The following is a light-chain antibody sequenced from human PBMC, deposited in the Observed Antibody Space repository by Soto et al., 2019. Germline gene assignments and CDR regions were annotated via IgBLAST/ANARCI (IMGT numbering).Light chain of an antibody. Sequence: IVMTQSPATLSVSPGERATLSCRAGQTIYSNVAWYQQRPGQAPMLLISGASSRATGIPDRFSGSGSATDFTLTISRLEPEDFALYYCQHYGRSPITFGQGTRLEI. CDR2: GAS. J-gene: IGKJ5*01. CDR3: QHYGRSPIT. CDR1: QTIYSN. V-gene: IGKV3-20*01.